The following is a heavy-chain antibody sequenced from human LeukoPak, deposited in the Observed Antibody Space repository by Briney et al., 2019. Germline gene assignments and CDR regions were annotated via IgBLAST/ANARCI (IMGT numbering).Heavy chain of an antibody. V-gene: IGHV3-53*01. CDR3: ARDSGYDLRPTLDY. D-gene: IGHD5-12*01. CDR1: GFTVGRNY. CDR2: IYSGGST. J-gene: IGHJ4*02. Sequence: PGGSLRLSCAASGFTVGRNYMSWVRQAPGKGLEWGSVIYSGGSTYYGDSVKGRFTISRDNSKNTLYLQMNSLRAEDTAVYYCARDSGYDLRPTLDYWGQGTLVTVSS.